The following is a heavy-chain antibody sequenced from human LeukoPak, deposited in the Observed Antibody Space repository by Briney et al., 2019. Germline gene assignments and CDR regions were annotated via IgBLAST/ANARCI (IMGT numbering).Heavy chain of an antibody. J-gene: IGHJ3*01. V-gene: IGHV4-39*01. CDR3: ARNPPNYYDSSGRMGAFDV. D-gene: IGHD3-22*01. CDR1: GGFISSGGYY. CDR2: VHHSGIT. Sequence: SETLSFTCVVSGGFISSGGYYWGWIRHPPEKGLEWIGSVHHSGITYYNTSLKSRVTISVDKSKNQFSLELTSVTAADTAVYYCARNPPNYYDSSGRMGAFDVWGQGTMVTVSS.